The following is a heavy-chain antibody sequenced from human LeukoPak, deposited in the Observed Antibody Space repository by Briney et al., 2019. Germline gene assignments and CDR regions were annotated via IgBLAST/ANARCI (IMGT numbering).Heavy chain of an antibody. Sequence: ASLKVSCKASGYTFTDYYIHSVRQAPGQGLEWMAWLNPNSGGTSYAQKLQGRVTMTRYKSISTGYMELSRVRFDDTAVYYCAIGGDSSGYGHDAFDIWGQGTMVTVSS. J-gene: IGHJ3*02. V-gene: IGHV1-2*02. CDR3: AIGGDSSGYGHDAFDI. CDR2: LNPNSGGT. CDR1: GYTFTDYY. D-gene: IGHD3-22*01.